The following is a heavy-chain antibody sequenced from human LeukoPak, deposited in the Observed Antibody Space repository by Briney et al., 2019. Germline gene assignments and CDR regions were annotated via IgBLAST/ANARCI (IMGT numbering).Heavy chain of an antibody. Sequence: GSLRLSCAASGCTFSTYAMTWVRQAPGKGLEWVSTISGSGGSTYYADSVKGRLTISRDSSKNTLYLQMNSLRAEDTAVYYCAKSSRGYSYGYGGAFDIWGQGTMVTVSS. CDR2: ISGSGGST. J-gene: IGHJ3*02. D-gene: IGHD5-18*01. V-gene: IGHV3-23*01. CDR1: GCTFSTYA. CDR3: AKSSRGYSYGYGGAFDI.